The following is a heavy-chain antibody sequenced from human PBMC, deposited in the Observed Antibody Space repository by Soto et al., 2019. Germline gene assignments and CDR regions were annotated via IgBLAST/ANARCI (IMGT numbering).Heavy chain of an antibody. J-gene: IGHJ2*01. Sequence: ASAKVCCKASGYTFTSYDINWVRQDTGQGLEWIGWMNPNSGNTGYAQKFQGRVTMTRNTSISTAYMELSSLRSEDTAVYYCARRLVEMATTSNPNPYFDLWGRGTLVTVSS. CDR2: MNPNSGNT. CDR1: GYTFTSYD. V-gene: IGHV1-8*01. D-gene: IGHD5-12*01. CDR3: ARRLVEMATTSNPNPYFDL.